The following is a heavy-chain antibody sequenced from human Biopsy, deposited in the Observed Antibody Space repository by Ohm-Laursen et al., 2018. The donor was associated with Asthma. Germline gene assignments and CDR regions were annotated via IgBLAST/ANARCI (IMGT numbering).Heavy chain of an antibody. CDR2: IYYSGST. CDR1: GVSISSDY. J-gene: IGHJ4*02. Sequence: SGTLSLTCTVSGVSISSDYWSWIRQPPGKGLEWIGHIYYSGSTNYQPSLKSRVTISVDTSKNQFSLKLRSVTAADAAVYYCARGISRVTGLFDHVDYWGQGTLVTVSS. D-gene: IGHD2-21*02. V-gene: IGHV4-59*01. CDR3: ARGISRVTGLFDHVDY.